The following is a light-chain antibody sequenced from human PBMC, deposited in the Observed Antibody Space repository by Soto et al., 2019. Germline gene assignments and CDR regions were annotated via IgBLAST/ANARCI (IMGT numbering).Light chain of an antibody. CDR1: SSDVGGYNY. Sequence: QSVLTQPPSASGSPGQSVTISCAGTSSDVGGYNYVSWYQQYPGKVPKLMIYEVSERPSGVPDRFSGSKSGNTAFLTVSGLQAEDEAEYYCLSYADTAYVFGTVTKVTVL. CDR2: EVS. V-gene: IGLV2-8*01. J-gene: IGLJ1*01. CDR3: LSYADTAYV.